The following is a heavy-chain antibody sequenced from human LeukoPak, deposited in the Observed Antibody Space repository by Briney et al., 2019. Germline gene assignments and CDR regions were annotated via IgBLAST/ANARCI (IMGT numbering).Heavy chain of an antibody. Sequence: GGSLRLSCAASGFGVSSSYMAWVRQAPGKGLEWGSLMYIGGNTFHADSVKGRFTISRDNSKNTLYLQMNSLTPEDTAVYYCARGYCYNGNCPFAFDSWGQGTLVTVAS. CDR3: ARGYCYNGNCPFAFDS. CDR1: GFGVSSSY. V-gene: IGHV3-66*02. CDR2: MYIGGNT. J-gene: IGHJ4*02. D-gene: IGHD2-8*01.